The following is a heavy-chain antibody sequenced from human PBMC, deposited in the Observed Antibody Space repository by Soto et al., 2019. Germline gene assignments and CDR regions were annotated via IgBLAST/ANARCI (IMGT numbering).Heavy chain of an antibody. CDR1: GGSFRGYY. CDR2: INHSGST. J-gene: IGHJ6*02. Sequence: SETLSLTGAVYGGSFRGYYWSWVRQPPGKGLEWIGEINHSGSTNYIPSLKSRVTISVDTSKNQFSLNLNSVTAADTAVYYCARAEIVVVPAAHYYYYNMDVWGQGNTVTVSS. D-gene: IGHD2-2*01. V-gene: IGHV4-34*01. CDR3: ARAEIVVVPAAHYYYYNMDV.